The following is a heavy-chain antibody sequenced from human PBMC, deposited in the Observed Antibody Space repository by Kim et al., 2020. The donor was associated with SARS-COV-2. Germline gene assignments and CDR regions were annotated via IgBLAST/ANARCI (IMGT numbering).Heavy chain of an antibody. V-gene: IGHV3-72*01. D-gene: IGHD3-3*01. Sequence: GGSLRLSCVASGFSVSDYYMDWVRQAPGKGLEWVGRTRNKARGYTTDYAASVRGRFSLSRENSKNSLYLQMNSLKTEDTAVYYCTRGLRFLDMDVWGQGTTVTFSS. CDR3: TRGLRFLDMDV. CDR2: TRNKARGYTT. J-gene: IGHJ6*02. CDR1: GFSVSDYY.